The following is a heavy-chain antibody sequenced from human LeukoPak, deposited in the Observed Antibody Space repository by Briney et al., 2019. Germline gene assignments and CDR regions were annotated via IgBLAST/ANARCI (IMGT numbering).Heavy chain of an antibody. D-gene: IGHD3-22*01. CDR1: GYTFTSYG. J-gene: IGHJ4*02. CDR2: ISAYNGNT. Sequence: ASVKGSCKASGYTFTSYGISWVRQAPGQGLEWMGWISAYNGNTNYAQKLQGRVTMTTDTSTSTAYMELRSLRSDDTAVYYCARGSNYYDSSGYYYVLDYWGQGTLVTVSS. V-gene: IGHV1-18*01. CDR3: ARGSNYYDSSGYYYVLDY.